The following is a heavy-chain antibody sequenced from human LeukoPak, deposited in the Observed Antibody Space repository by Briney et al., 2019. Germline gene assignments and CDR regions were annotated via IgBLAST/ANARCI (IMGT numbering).Heavy chain of an antibody. Sequence: GGSLRLSCAASGFTFSSYAMHWVRQAPGKGLEWVADISHDGSNTYYADSAKGQLTISRDNSKKTLYMQMNSLRAEDTAVYYCARDSSSSWYSLDYWGQGTLVTVSS. CDR1: GFTFSSYA. V-gene: IGHV3-30*04. D-gene: IGHD6-13*01. J-gene: IGHJ4*02. CDR3: ARDSSSSWYSLDY. CDR2: ISHDGSNT.